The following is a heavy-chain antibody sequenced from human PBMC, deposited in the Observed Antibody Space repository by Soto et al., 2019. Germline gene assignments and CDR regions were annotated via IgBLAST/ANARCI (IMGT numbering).Heavy chain of an antibody. Sequence: QVQLQQSGPGLVKPAGTMSLTCADSGGSISSSNWWSWVRQPPGKGLEWIGEIYHSGNTNYNPSLKSRVTMAVDKSMNQLALKLSSVTAADTAVYYCARRWGEGRVDYWGEGPLVTVSS. CDR3: ARRWGEGRVDY. CDR1: GGSISSSNW. J-gene: IGHJ4*02. CDR2: IYHSGNT. V-gene: IGHV4-4*02. D-gene: IGHD3-10*01.